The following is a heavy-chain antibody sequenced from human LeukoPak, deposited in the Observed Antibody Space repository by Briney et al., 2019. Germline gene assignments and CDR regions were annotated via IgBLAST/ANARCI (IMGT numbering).Heavy chain of an antibody. J-gene: IGHJ5*02. Sequence: SETLSLTCTVSGGSISSYYWSWIRQPPGKGLEWIGYIYYSGSTNYNPSLKSRVTISVDTSKNQFSLKLSSVTAAVTAVYYCASWGIAAAGRNNWFDPWGQGTLVTVSS. CDR2: IYYSGST. CDR3: ASWGIAAAGRNNWFDP. D-gene: IGHD6-13*01. V-gene: IGHV4-59*01. CDR1: GGSISSYY.